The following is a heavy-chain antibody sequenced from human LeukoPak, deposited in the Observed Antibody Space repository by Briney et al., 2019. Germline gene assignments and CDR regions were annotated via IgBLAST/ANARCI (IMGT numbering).Heavy chain of an antibody. CDR1: GGSIRSSYYY. J-gene: IGHJ3*02. Sequence: PSETLSLTCTVSGGSIRSSYYYWGWIRQPPGKGLEWIGYIYYSGSTNYNPSLKSRVTISVDTSKNQFSLKLSSVTAADTAVYYCAREGYSGSSTGAFDIWGQGTMVTVSS. CDR3: AREGYSGSSTGAFDI. D-gene: IGHD1-26*01. CDR2: IYYSGST. V-gene: IGHV4-61*01.